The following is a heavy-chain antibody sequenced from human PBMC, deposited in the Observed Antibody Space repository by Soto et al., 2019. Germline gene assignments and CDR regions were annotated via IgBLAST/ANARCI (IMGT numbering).Heavy chain of an antibody. CDR3: ARDPYTYDYGDYVHYFDY. V-gene: IGHV1-18*01. J-gene: IGHJ4*02. CDR2: ISAYNGNT. D-gene: IGHD4-17*01. CDR1: GYTFTSYG. Sequence: GASVKVSCKASGYTFTSYGISWVRQAPGQGLEWMGWISAYNGNTNYAQKLQGRVTMTTDTSTSTAYMELGSLRSDDTAVYYCARDPYTYDYGDYVHYFDYWGQGTLVTVSS.